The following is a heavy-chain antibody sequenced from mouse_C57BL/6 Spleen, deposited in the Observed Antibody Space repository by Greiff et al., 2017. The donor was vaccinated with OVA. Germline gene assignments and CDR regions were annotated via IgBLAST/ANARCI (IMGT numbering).Heavy chain of an antibody. D-gene: IGHD1-1*01. CDR1: GSTFTSYG. J-gene: IGHJ2*01. V-gene: IGHV1-81*01. CDR3: ARRITTVVATPLDY. Sequence: QVQLQQSGAELARPGASVKLSCKASGSTFTSYGISWVKQRTGQGLEWIGEIYPRSGNTYYNEKFKGKATLTADKSSSTAYMELRSLTSEDSAVYFCARRITTVVATPLDYWGQGTTLTVSS. CDR2: IYPRSGNT.